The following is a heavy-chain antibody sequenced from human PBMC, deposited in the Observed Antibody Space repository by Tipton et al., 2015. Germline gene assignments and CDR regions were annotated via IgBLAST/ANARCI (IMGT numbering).Heavy chain of an antibody. CDR2: FFHSGNT. CDR3: VGGLSGYDPFDY. J-gene: IGHJ4*02. D-gene: IGHD5-12*01. Sequence: GLVKPSETLSLTCTVSDGSISSYYWSWIRQPPGKGLEWIGSFFHSGNTFHNPSLRSRVIISVDTSKNQFSLRLSSVTAADTAVYYCVGGLSGYDPFDYWGQGALVTVSS. V-gene: IGHV4-59*01. CDR1: DGSISSYY.